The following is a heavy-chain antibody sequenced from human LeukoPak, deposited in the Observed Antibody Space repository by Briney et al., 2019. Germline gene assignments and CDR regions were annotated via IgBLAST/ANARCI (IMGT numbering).Heavy chain of an antibody. D-gene: IGHD2-2*02. CDR2: IYYSGST. Sequence: SETLSLTCTASGGSISSHYWSWIRQPPGKGLEWIGYIYYSGSTNYNPSLKSRVTISVDTSKNQFSLKLSSVTAVGTAVYYCARDPTRYCSSTSCYTWNWFDPWGQGTLVTVSS. J-gene: IGHJ5*02. CDR3: ARDPTRYCSSTSCYTWNWFDP. CDR1: GGSISSHY. V-gene: IGHV4-59*11.